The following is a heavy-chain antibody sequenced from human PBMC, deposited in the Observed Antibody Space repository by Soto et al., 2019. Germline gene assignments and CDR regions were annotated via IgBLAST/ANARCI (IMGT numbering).Heavy chain of an antibody. CDR3: ARDSLVRGVYLTHYYCGIDL. CDR1: GYTFTSYG. V-gene: IGHV1-18*01. Sequence: QVQLVQSGAEVKKPGASVKVSCKASGYTFTSYGISWVRQAPGQGLEWMGWISAYNGNTNYAQKLQGRVTMTTDTSTSTAYMELRSVKSDDSAVNYCARDSLVRGVYLTHYYCGIDLWGRGTTVTVSS. J-gene: IGHJ6*02. D-gene: IGHD3-10*01. CDR2: ISAYNGNT.